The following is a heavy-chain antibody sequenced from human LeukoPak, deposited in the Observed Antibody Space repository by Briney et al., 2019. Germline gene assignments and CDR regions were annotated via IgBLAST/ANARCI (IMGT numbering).Heavy chain of an antibody. D-gene: IGHD2-15*01. Sequence: KPSETLSLSCTVSGDSVSSGYWTWIRQSPGKGLEWIGYISDCGITDYNPSLKSRLTISVDTSNNKFSLNLHSVTAADTAVYYCAGRGHRYSRDWGQGILVTVSS. V-gene: IGHV4-4*09. CDR1: GDSVSSGY. J-gene: IGHJ1*01. CDR2: ISDCGIT. CDR3: AGRGHRYSRD.